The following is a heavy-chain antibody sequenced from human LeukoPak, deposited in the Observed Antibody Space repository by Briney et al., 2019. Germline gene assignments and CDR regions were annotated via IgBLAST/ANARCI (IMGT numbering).Heavy chain of an antibody. D-gene: IGHD3-3*01. CDR2: ITGSGGST. V-gene: IGHV3-23*01. Sequence: GASLRLSCAASGFTFSNYAMGWVRQAPGKGLEWVSAITGSGGSTWYADSVKGHFTISRDNSKNTLYLQMNSLGAEDTAVYYCAKDYDFWSGYQSGADYWGQGTLVTVSS. CDR3: AKDYDFWSGYQSGADY. J-gene: IGHJ4*02. CDR1: GFTFSNYA.